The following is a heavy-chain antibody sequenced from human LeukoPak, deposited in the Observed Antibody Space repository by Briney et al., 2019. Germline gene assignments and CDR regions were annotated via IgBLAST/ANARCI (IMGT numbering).Heavy chain of an antibody. V-gene: IGHV1-2*02. CDR1: GYTFTGYY. CDR3: ARLREGLYHFDS. D-gene: IGHD5-24*01. CDR2: INHDSGGT. Sequence: ASVKVSCKASGYTFTGYYIQWMRQAPGQGLEWMGWINHDSGGTKYAQSLQGRVTMTRDTSISTAYMELSRLGSDDTAVYYCARLREGLYHFDSWGQGTLVTVSS. J-gene: IGHJ4*02.